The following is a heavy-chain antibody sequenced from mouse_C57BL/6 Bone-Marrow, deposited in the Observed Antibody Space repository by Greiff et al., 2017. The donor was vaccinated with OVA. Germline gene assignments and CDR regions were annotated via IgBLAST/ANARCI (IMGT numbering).Heavy chain of an antibody. CDR2: IWWDDDK. CDR1: GFSLSTFGMG. V-gene: IGHV8-8*01. Sequence: QVTLKVCGPGILQPSQTLSLTCSFSGFSLSTFGMGVGWIRQPSGKGLEWLAHIWWDDDKYYNPALKSRLTISKDTSKNQVFLKIANVDTADTATYYCARSAYYSNLYAMDYWGQGTSVTVSS. CDR3: ARSAYYSNLYAMDY. J-gene: IGHJ4*01. D-gene: IGHD2-5*01.